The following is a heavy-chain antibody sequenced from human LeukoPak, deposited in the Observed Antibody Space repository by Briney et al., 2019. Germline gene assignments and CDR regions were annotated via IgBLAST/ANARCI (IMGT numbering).Heavy chain of an antibody. CDR1: GFTFSIYD. Sequence: PGGSLRLSCTASGFTFSIYDMHWVRQPTGGGLEWVAGIGKSGDTYYLGSVKGRFTISRENAKNSLYLQMNSLRVGDTAVYYCVRGDVGFDPWGQGTLVTVSS. CDR3: VRGDVGFDP. V-gene: IGHV3-13*01. CDR2: IGKSGDT. J-gene: IGHJ5*02. D-gene: IGHD2-21*01.